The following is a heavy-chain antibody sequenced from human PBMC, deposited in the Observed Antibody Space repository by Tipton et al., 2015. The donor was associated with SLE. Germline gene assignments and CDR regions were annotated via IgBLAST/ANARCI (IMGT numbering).Heavy chain of an antibody. J-gene: IGHJ3*02. Sequence: SLRLSCAASGFTFDEYAIHWVRQAPGKGLEWVSGISWNSGNIGYADSVKGRFTISRDNAKNSLYLQMDSLRAEDTAVYYCARDPSYGAYDIWGQGTMVTVSS. CDR3: ARDPSYGAYDI. D-gene: IGHD3-16*01. CDR1: GFTFDEYA. CDR2: ISWNSGNI. V-gene: IGHV3-9*01.